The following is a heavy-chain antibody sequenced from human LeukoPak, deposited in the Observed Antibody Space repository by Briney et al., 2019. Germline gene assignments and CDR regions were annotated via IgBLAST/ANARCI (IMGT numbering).Heavy chain of an antibody. D-gene: IGHD3-10*01. CDR1: GYSFTTYW. V-gene: IGHV5-10-1*01. J-gene: IGHJ3*02. Sequence: GESLQISCKGSGYSFTTYWISWVRQMPGKGLEWMGRLDPSDSYTNYSPSFQGHATISADKSISTAYLQWSSLKASDTAMYYCARFGVLGSSDAFDIWGQGTMVSVSS. CDR3: ARFGVLGSSDAFDI. CDR2: LDPSDSYT.